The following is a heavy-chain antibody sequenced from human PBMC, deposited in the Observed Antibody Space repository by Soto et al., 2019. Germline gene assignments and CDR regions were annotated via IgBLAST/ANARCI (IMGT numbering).Heavy chain of an antibody. CDR1: GGTFSSYA. V-gene: IGHV1-69*06. CDR2: IIPIFGTA. Sequence: QVQLVQSGAEVKKPGSSVKVSCKASGGTFSSYAISWVRQAPGQGLEWMGGIIPIFGTANYAQKFQGRVTITADKSTSTAYMELSSLRSEDTAVYYCARDHPSGYDNYYYHYGMDVWGQGTTVTVSS. J-gene: IGHJ6*02. CDR3: ARDHPSGYDNYYYHYGMDV. D-gene: IGHD5-12*01.